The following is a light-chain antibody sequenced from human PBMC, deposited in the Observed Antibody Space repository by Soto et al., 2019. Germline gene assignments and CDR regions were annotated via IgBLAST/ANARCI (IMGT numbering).Light chain of an antibody. V-gene: IGKV3-20*01. CDR2: GAS. Sequence: EIVLTQSPGTLSLSPGERATLSCRASQSVSNNYLAWYQQKPGQAPSLLIYGASNRATGIPERFSGSGSGTDFALTISRLEPEDFAVYYCQQYGSSGTFGQGTKVVIK. J-gene: IGKJ1*01. CDR1: QSVSNNY. CDR3: QQYGSSGT.